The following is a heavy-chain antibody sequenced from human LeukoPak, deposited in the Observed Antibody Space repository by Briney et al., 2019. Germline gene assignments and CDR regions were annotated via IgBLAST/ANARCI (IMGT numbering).Heavy chain of an antibody. CDR3: ARDLWSGQIGGPNWFDP. CDR1: GGSISSYY. CDR2: IYTSGST. J-gene: IGHJ5*02. V-gene: IGHV4-4*07. Sequence: SETLSLTCTVSGGSISSYYWSWIRQPAGKGLEWIGRIYTSGSTNYNPSLKSRVTMSVDTSKNQFSLKLSSVTAADTAVYYCARDLWSGQIGGPNWFDPWGQGTLVTVSS. D-gene: IGHD3-3*01.